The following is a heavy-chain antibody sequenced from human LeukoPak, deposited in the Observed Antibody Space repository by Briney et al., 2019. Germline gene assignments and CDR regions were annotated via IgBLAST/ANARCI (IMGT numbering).Heavy chain of an antibody. V-gene: IGHV3-30*02. CDR1: GFTFSNYG. CDR3: AKDRGWELHYFDY. Sequence: PGGSLRLSCAASGFTFSNYGIHWVRQAPGKGLEWVAFIKYDGSNKYYADSVTGRFNISRDSSKNTLYLQMNSLRAEDTAVYYCAKDRGWELHYFDYWGQGTLVTVSS. CDR2: IKYDGSNK. J-gene: IGHJ4*02. D-gene: IGHD1-26*01.